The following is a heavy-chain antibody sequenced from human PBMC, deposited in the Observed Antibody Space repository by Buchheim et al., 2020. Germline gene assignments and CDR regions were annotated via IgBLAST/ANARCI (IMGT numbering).Heavy chain of an antibody. D-gene: IGHD6-13*01. Sequence: QVQLVESGGGVVQPGRSLRLSCAASGFTFSSYGMHWVRQAPGKGLEWVAVIWYDGSNKYYADSVKGRLTISRDNSKNTLSLQMNSLRAEDTAVYYCASSVGYSSSWYGFLSHYYYYYGMDVWGQGTT. J-gene: IGHJ6*02. CDR1: GFTFSSYG. CDR2: IWYDGSNK. V-gene: IGHV3-33*01. CDR3: ASSVGYSSSWYGFLSHYYYYYGMDV.